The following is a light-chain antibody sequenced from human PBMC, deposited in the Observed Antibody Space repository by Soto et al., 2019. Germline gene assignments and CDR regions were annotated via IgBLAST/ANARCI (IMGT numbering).Light chain of an antibody. Sequence: QSALTQPASVSGSPGQSITISCTGTSSDVGGYNYVSWYQQHPGKATKLMIYDVSNRPSGVSNRFSGSKSGNTASLTISGLQAEDEADYYCSSYTSRSPDVFGTGTKLTVL. CDR1: SSDVGGYNY. V-gene: IGLV2-14*01. CDR2: DVS. J-gene: IGLJ1*01. CDR3: SSYTSRSPDV.